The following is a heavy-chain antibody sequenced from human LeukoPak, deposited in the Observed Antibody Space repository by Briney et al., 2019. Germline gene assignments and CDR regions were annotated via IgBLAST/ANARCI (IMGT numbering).Heavy chain of an antibody. CDR3: VRNLAVAGTCFDS. CDR1: GFSFSTNA. CDR2: ISYDGSNK. V-gene: IGHV3-30*03. D-gene: IGHD6-19*01. Sequence: GGSLRLSCAASGFSFSTNAMHWVRQAPGKGLEWVAIISYDGSNKYYADSVKGRFTISRDSAESSLYLQMNSLRVEDTAVYYCVRNLAVAGTCFDSWGQGTLVTVSS. J-gene: IGHJ4*02.